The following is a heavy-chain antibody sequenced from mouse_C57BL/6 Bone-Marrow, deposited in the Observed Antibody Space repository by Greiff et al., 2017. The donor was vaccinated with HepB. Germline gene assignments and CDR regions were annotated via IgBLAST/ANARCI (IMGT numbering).Heavy chain of an antibody. CDR2: ILPGSGST. V-gene: IGHV1-9*01. J-gene: IGHJ2*01. D-gene: IGHD2-2*01. Sequence: QVQLQQSGAELMKPGVSVKLSCKATGYTFTGYWIEWVKQRPGHGPEWIGEILPGSGSTNYNEKFKGKATFTADTSSNTAYMQLSSLTTEDSAIYYCASLLWLRRRGFDYWGQGTTLTVSS. CDR1: GYTFTGYW. CDR3: ASLLWLRRRGFDY.